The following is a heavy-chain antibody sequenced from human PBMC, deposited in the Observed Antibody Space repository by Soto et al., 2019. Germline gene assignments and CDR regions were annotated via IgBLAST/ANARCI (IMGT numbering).Heavy chain of an antibody. D-gene: IGHD6-13*01. Sequence: SETLSLTCTVSGGSISSYYWSWIRQPPGKGLEWIGYIYYSGSTNYNPSLKSRVTISVDTSKNQFSLKLSSVTAADTTVYYCARVNSGGYSSSWYGFYFDYWGQGTLVTVSS. J-gene: IGHJ4*02. CDR1: GGSISSYY. V-gene: IGHV4-59*01. CDR3: ARVNSGGYSSSWYGFYFDY. CDR2: IYYSGST.